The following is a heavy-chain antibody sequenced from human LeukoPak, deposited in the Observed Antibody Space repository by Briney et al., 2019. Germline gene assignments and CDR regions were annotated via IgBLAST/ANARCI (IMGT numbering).Heavy chain of an antibody. CDR1: GYTFTSYD. Sequence: ASVKVSCKASGYTFTSYDTNWVRQATGQGLEWMGWMNPNSGNTGYAQKFQGRVTMTRNTSISTAYMELSSLRSEDTAVYYCARGLGDCSGGSCYDAFDIWGQGTMVTVSS. D-gene: IGHD2-15*01. V-gene: IGHV1-8*01. CDR3: ARGLGDCSGGSCYDAFDI. J-gene: IGHJ3*02. CDR2: MNPNSGNT.